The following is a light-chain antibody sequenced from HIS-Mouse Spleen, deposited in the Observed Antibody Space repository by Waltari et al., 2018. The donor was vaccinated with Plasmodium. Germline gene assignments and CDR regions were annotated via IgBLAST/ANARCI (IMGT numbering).Light chain of an antibody. J-gene: IGLJ3*02. CDR1: RSNIGSHY. V-gene: IGLV1-47*01. CDR3: AAWDDSLNWV. Sequence: QSVLTQPPSASGTPGQRVTISSSGRRSNIGSHYVYWYPQLPGTAPKLLIYRNKQRPSGVPDRFSGSKSGTSASLAISGLRSEDEADYYCAAWDDSLNWVFGGGTKLTVL. CDR2: RNK.